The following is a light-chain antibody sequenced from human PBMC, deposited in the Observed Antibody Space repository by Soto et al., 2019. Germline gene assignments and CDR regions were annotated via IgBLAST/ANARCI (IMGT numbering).Light chain of an antibody. CDR1: SSNIGSNT. CDR2: SNN. V-gene: IGLV1-44*01. Sequence: QPVLTQPPSASGTPGQRVTISCSGSSSNIGSNTVNWYQQLPGTAPQLLIYSNNQRPSGVPDRFSGSKSGTSASLAISGLQSEDAADYYCAAWDDSLNGWVFGGGTKLTVL. CDR3: AAWDDSLNGWV. J-gene: IGLJ3*02.